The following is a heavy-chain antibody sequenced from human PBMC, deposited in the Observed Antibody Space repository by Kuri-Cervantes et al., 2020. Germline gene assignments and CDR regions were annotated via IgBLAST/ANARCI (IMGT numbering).Heavy chain of an antibody. CDR1: DYSISSGYY. CDR2: IYHSGST. Sequence: GSLRLSCAVSDYSISSGYYWGWIRQPPGKGLEWIGSIYHSGSTYYNPSLKSRVTISVDTSKNQFSLKLSSVTAADTAVYYCARVYDSSGYYLNYWGQGTLVTVSS. J-gene: IGHJ4*02. V-gene: IGHV4-38-2*01. D-gene: IGHD3-22*01. CDR3: ARVYDSSGYYLNY.